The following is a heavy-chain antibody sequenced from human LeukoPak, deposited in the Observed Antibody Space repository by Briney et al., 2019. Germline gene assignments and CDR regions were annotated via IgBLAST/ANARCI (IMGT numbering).Heavy chain of an antibody. D-gene: IGHD3-10*01. V-gene: IGHV3-48*03. J-gene: IGHJ4*02. CDR2: IRSSGSTI. CDR3: AREDGDYYFDY. Sequence: AGGSLRLSCAASGFTYSSYEMNWVRQAPGKGLEWVSYIRSSGSTIYYADSVKGRFTISRDNAKNSLYLQMNSLRAEDTAVYYCAREDGDYYFDYWGKGTLVTVSS. CDR1: GFTYSSYE.